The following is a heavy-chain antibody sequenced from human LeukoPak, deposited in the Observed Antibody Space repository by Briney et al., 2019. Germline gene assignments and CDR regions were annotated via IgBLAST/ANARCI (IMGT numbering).Heavy chain of an antibody. CDR1: GFTVSNSY. J-gene: IGHJ4*02. CDR2: IYGGGGT. CDR3: AELASESPIVVIDY. V-gene: IGHV3-53*01. Sequence: GGSLRLSCAASGFTVSNSYMSWVRQAPGKGLEWVSVIYGGGGTYYADSVKGRFTISRDNSKNTLYLQMNSLRAEDTAVYYCAELASESPIVVIDYWGQGTLVTVSS. D-gene: IGHD3-22*01.